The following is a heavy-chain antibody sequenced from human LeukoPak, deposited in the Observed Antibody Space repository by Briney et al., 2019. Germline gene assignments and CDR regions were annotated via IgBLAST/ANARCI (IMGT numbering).Heavy chain of an antibody. CDR3: ARRPEYGGNFRAFDI. D-gene: IGHD4-23*01. J-gene: IGHJ3*02. CDR1: GYSFTSYW. CDR2: IYPGDSDT. Sequence: GESLKISCKGSGYSFTSYWIGWVRQLPGKGLEWMGIIYPGDSDTRYSPSFQGHVTISADKSISTAYLQWSSLKASGTAMYYCARRPEYGGNFRAFDIWGQGTMVTVSS. V-gene: IGHV5-51*01.